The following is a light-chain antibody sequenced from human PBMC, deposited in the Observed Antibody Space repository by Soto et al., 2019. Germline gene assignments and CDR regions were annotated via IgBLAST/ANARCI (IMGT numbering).Light chain of an antibody. V-gene: IGLV2-14*01. Sequence: QSALTQPASVSGSPGQSITISCTGTSVDVGGYYYVSWYQQLPGKAPKLMISEVSNRPSGVSNRFSGSKSGNTASLTISGLQAEDEADYYCSSYTAGGTIFGTGTKGTVL. CDR3: SSYTAGGTI. CDR2: EVS. CDR1: SVDVGGYYY. J-gene: IGLJ1*01.